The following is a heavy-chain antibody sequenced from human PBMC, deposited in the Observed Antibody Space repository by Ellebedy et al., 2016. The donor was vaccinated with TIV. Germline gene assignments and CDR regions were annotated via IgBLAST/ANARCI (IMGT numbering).Heavy chain of an antibody. J-gene: IGHJ6*02. CDR1: SGSFSGYY. D-gene: IGHD6-6*01. Sequence: MPSETLSLTCAVYSGSFSGYYWTWIRQPPGKGPEWIGEITERGNTNYNPSLRSRIAISVDTSKNQFSLKVRSATAADTAVYYCARASTLAPRPGRRSFIMDGWGQGTTVTVS. CDR3: ARASTLAPRPGRRSFIMDG. CDR2: ITERGNT. V-gene: IGHV4-34*01.